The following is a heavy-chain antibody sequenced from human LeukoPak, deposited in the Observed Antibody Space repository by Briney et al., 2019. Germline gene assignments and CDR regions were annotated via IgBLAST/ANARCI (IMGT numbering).Heavy chain of an antibody. J-gene: IGHJ5*02. CDR3: ARHYGP. CDR2: IYDSGST. V-gene: IGHV4-4*02. Sequence: SGTLSLTCAVSGGSISSSNWWSWVRQPPGKGLEWIGSIYDSGSTYYNPSLKSRVTISVDTSKNQFPLKLNSVTAADTAVCYCARHYGPWGQGTLVTVSS. CDR1: GGSISSSNW. D-gene: IGHD3-16*01.